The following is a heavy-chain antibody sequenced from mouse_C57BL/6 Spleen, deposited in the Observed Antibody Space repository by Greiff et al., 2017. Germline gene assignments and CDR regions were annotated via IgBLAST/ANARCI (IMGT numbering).Heavy chain of an antibody. CDR3: ARGYYFSSYYAMDY. D-gene: IGHD1-1*01. V-gene: IGHV1-72*01. Sequence: QVQLQQSGAELVKPGASVKLSCKASGYTFTTYCIHWVKQRRGQGLEWIGRIHPYSGDTKYNEKFKGKATLTVEKSSSTAYMQLSSLTSEDSAVYCCARGYYFSSYYAMDYWGQGTSVTVSS. CDR2: IHPYSGDT. J-gene: IGHJ4*01. CDR1: GYTFTTYC.